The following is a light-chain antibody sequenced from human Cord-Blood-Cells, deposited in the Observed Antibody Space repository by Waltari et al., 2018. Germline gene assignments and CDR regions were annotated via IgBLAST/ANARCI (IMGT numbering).Light chain of an antibody. CDR1: QSVSSN. V-gene: IGKV3-15*01. Sequence: EIVMTQSPATLSVSPGELATLSCRASQSVSSNLAWYQQKTGQAPRLLIYGAYTRATGIPARFSGSGSGTEFTLTISSLQSEDFAVYYCQQYNNWPWTFGQGTKVEIK. CDR3: QQYNNWPWT. CDR2: GAY. J-gene: IGKJ1*01.